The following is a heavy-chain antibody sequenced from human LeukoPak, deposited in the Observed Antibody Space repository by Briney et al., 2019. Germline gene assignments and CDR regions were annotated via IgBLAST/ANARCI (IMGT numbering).Heavy chain of an antibody. D-gene: IGHD3-10*01. Sequence: GGSLRLSCAASGFTFSSYAMGWVRQAPGKGLEWVSTISGGGGTTYYADSVKGRFTISRDKSKNTLYLQMNSLRAEDTAVYYCAKQSHRYYGSGSLYDAFDIWGQGTMVTVSS. CDR1: GFTFSSYA. CDR2: ISGGGGTT. J-gene: IGHJ3*02. V-gene: IGHV3-23*01. CDR3: AKQSHRYYGSGSLYDAFDI.